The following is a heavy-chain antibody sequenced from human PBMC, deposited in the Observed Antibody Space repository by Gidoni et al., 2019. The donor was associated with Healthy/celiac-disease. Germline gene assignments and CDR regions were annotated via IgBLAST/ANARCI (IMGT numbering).Heavy chain of an antibody. CDR3: TTGITMVRGATAAYYYGMDV. CDR2: IKSKTDGGTT. D-gene: IGHD3-10*01. CDR1: GFTFSNSW. V-gene: IGHV3-15*01. J-gene: IGHJ6*02. Sequence: EVQLVESGGGLVKPGGSLRLSCAASGFTFSNSWMSWVRQAPGKGLEWVGRIKSKTDGGTTDYAAPVKGRFTISRDDSKNTLYLKMNSLKTEDTAVYYCTTGITMVRGATAAYYYGMDVWGQGTTVTVSS.